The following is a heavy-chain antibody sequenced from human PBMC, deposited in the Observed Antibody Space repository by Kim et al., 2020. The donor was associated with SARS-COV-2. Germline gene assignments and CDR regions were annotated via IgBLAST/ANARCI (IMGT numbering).Heavy chain of an antibody. V-gene: IGHV1-24*01. Sequence: PQQFQGRVTMTEDTSTDPAYLELSSLSSEDTAVYYCATDFAVVTATTLDYWGQGTLVTVSS. D-gene: IGHD2-21*02. J-gene: IGHJ4*02. CDR3: ATDFAVVTATTLDY.